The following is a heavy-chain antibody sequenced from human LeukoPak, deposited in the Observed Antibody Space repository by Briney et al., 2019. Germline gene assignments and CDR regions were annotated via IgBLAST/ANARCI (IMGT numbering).Heavy chain of an antibody. CDR1: GGSISSGDYY. J-gene: IGHJ4*02. CDR2: IYYSGST. CDR3: ASVSGYPPYFDY. Sequence: SETLSLTCTVSGGSISSGDYYWSWIRQPPGKGLEWIGYIYYSGSTYYNPPLKSRVTISVDTSKNQFSLKLSSVTAADTAVYYCASVSGYPPYFDYWGQGTLVTVSS. V-gene: IGHV4-30-4*08. D-gene: IGHD5-12*01.